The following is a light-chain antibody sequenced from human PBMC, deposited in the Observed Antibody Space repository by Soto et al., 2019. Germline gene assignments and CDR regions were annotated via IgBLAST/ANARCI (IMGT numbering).Light chain of an antibody. CDR1: QDISTS. J-gene: IGKJ4*01. CDR2: PAS. V-gene: IGKV1-9*01. CDR3: QQYYSTPLT. Sequence: DIQLTQSPSFLSASVGDRVTVSCRASQDISTSLAWFQQKAGKVPQLLVYPASTLQDGVPSRFSGSGSGTYFTLTINNLQAEDFATYYCQQYYSTPLTFGGGTKVEIK.